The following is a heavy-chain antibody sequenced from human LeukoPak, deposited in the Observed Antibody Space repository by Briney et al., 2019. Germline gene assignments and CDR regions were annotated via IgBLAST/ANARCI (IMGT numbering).Heavy chain of an antibody. CDR1: GYTFPIYG. V-gene: IGHV1-8*02. Sequence: GASVKVSCKASGYTFPIYGINWVRQATGQGLEWMGWMNPNSGNTGYAQKFQGRVTMTRNTSISTAYMELSSLRSEDTAVYYCARVGPYYYYYGMDVWGQGTTVTVSS. D-gene: IGHD1-26*01. J-gene: IGHJ6*02. CDR2: MNPNSGNT. CDR3: ARVGPYYYYYGMDV.